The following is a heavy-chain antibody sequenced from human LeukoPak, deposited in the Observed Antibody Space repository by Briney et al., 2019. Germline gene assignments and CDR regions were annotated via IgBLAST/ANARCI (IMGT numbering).Heavy chain of an antibody. J-gene: IGHJ6*02. Sequence: GASVKVSCKASGGTFSSYAISWVRQAPGQGLEWMGGIIPIFGTANYAQKFQGRVTITADESTSTAYMELSSLRSGDTAVYYCARGRSPVGSDGMDVWGQGTTVTVSS. CDR3: ARGRSPVGSDGMDV. CDR1: GGTFSSYA. V-gene: IGHV1-69*01. D-gene: IGHD1-26*01. CDR2: IIPIFGTA.